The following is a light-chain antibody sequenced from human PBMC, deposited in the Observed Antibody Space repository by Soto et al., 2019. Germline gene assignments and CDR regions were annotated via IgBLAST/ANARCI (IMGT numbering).Light chain of an antibody. CDR3: CSYVGRNTYV. CDR2: DVS. Sequence: QSALTQPRSASGSPGQSITISCTGTSSDVVGYNYVSWYQPHPAKAPKLIILDVSKRPSGVPNRFSGSKSGNTASLTISGLRAEYEDDYYCCSYVGRNTYVFGTGTKLTVL. CDR1: SSDVVGYNY. V-gene: IGLV2-11*01. J-gene: IGLJ1*01.